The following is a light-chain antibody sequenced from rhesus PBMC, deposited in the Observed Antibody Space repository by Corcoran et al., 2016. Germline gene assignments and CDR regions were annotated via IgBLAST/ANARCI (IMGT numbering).Light chain of an antibody. CDR1: QSLLDSEDGNTY. CDR3: MQALEFPLT. J-gene: IGKJ4*01. Sequence: DIVMTQTPLSLPVTPGEPASISCRSSQSLLDSEDGNTYLDWYLQKPGQVPQLLIYEVSNRASGVPDRFSGRGSDTDFTLKISRVEAGDVGVYDCMQALEFPLTFGGGTKVEIK. V-gene: IGKV2-104*02. CDR2: EVS.